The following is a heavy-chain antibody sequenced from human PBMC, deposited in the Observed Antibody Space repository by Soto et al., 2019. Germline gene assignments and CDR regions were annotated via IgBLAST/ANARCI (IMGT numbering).Heavy chain of an antibody. J-gene: IGHJ1*01. D-gene: IGHD4-17*01. CDR2: ISPLKGRT. CDR3: AMDYGDRPEYFKH. V-gene: IGHV1-18*04. CDR1: GYTFPSYG. Sequence: QVQLVQSGPDLKRPGASMKVSCKASGYTFPSYGITGVRQAPGQGLEWMAWISPLKGRTQYSQKAQGRVTLSTDTSSNTAYMEMTTLRVDDTAVYYCAMDYGDRPEYFKHWGQGTLVTVS.